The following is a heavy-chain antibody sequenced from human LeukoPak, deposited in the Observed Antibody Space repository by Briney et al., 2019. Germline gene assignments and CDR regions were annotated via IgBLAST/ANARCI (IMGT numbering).Heavy chain of an antibody. D-gene: IGHD3-10*01. J-gene: IGHJ4*02. CDR2: ISGSGGST. CDR1: RFTFSSYD. V-gene: IGHV3-23*01. CDR3: ANHASTYGSGTAC. Sequence: GVSLRLSCAASRFTFSSYDMSWLRQAPGKGLEGVSAISGSGGSTYYADSVKGGFTIYRDNSKHTLYLKMNSLKPEDAAEYYCANHASTYGSGTACWGQRSLVTVSS.